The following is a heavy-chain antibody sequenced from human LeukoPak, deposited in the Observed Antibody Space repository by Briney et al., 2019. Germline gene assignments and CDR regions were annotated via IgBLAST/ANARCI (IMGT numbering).Heavy chain of an antibody. CDR1: GFTFSDYY. D-gene: IGHD4-17*01. J-gene: IGHJ4*01. V-gene: IGHV3-11*01. CDR2: ISISAGTI. CDR3: ARGGYGDYSFDY. Sequence: NPRGSLRLSCAASGFTFSDYYMNWIRQAPGKGLEWVPCISISAGTIYYADSVKGRFTISRDNAKNSLYLQMNSLRAEDTAVYYCARGGYGDYSFDYWGQGTLVTVSS.